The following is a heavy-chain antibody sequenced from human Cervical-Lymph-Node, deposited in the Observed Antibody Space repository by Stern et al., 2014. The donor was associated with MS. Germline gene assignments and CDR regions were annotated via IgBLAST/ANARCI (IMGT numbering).Heavy chain of an antibody. Sequence: QLVQSGGGVVQPGRSLRLSCAASGFTFSSYGMHWVRQAPGKGLAWVAVIWYDGSNKYYADSVKGRFTISRDNSKTTLYLQMNSLRAEDTAVYYCARDRARWLQLWFDPWGQGTLVTVSS. V-gene: IGHV3-33*01. CDR1: GFTFSSYG. CDR3: ARDRARWLQLWFDP. D-gene: IGHD5-24*01. CDR2: IWYDGSNK. J-gene: IGHJ5*02.